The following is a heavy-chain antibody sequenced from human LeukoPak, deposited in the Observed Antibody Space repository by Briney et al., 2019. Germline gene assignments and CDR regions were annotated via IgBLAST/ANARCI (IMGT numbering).Heavy chain of an antibody. D-gene: IGHD4-17*01. CDR3: AREITVTRPFDY. V-gene: IGHV4-4*07. CDR1: NDSISIYY. Sequence: SETLSLTCTVSNDSISIYYWSCVRQPAGKGLEWIGRISASGSTNYTPSLKSRVTMSLDTSKNQFSLKLSSVTAADTAVYYCAREITVTRPFDYWGPGTLVTVSS. CDR2: ISASGST. J-gene: IGHJ4*02.